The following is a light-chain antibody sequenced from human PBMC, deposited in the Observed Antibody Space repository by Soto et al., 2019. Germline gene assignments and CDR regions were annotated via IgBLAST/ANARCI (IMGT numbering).Light chain of an antibody. CDR3: QQYGSSPPWT. Sequence: EIVLTQSPGTLSLSPGERATLSCRASQSVSSSYLAWHQQKPGQAPRLLIYGASSRATGIPDRFRGSGSGTDFALTISRLEPEDFAVYYCQQYGSSPPWTFGQGTKVEIK. CDR1: QSVSSSY. V-gene: IGKV3-20*01. J-gene: IGKJ1*01. CDR2: GAS.